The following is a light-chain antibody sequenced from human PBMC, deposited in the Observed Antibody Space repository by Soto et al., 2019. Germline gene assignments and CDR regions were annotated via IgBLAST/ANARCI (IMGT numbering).Light chain of an antibody. CDR3: QQYASAPLT. CDR1: QTVAKNY. J-gene: IGKJ4*01. Sequence: EIVLTQSPGTLSLSPGERATLSCRASQTVAKNYLAWYQQQPGQAPRLLIYDASTRATGIPDRFTGSGSATDFTLTINRLEREDFAVYYCQQYASAPLTFGGGTKVEIK. CDR2: DAS. V-gene: IGKV3-20*01.